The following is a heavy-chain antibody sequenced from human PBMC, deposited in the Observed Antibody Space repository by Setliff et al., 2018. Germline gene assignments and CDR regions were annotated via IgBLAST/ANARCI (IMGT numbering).Heavy chain of an antibody. J-gene: IGHJ5*02. CDR3: AKRGSNGCLEGS. Sequence: GESLKISCAASGFNFSIYTMTWVRQAPGKGLEGVSSIPSTGSRTDYADSVQGRFIVSRDNSKNTLYLEMNTLRTDDTALYYCAKRGSNGCLEGSWGQGTLVTVSS. CDR1: GFNFSIYT. CDR2: IPSTGSRT. V-gene: IGHV3-23*01. D-gene: IGHD6-19*01.